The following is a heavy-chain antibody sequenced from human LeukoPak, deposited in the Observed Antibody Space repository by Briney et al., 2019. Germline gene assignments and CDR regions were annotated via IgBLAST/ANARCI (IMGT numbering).Heavy chain of an antibody. V-gene: IGHV3-30-3*01. CDR2: ISYDGSNK. CDR3: AATLRFLEWYMDV. Sequence: GGSLRLSCAASGFTFSSYAMHWVRQAPGKGLEWVAVISYDGSNKYYADSVKGRFTISRDNSKNTLYLQMNSLRAEDTAVYYCAATLRFLEWYMDVWGKGTTVTVSS. J-gene: IGHJ6*03. CDR1: GFTFSSYA. D-gene: IGHD3-3*01.